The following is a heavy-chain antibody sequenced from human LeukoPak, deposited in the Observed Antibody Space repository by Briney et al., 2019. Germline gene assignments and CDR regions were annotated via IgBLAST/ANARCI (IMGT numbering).Heavy chain of an antibody. CDR2: ISGSGGST. D-gene: IGHD6-19*01. CDR1: GFTFSSYA. J-gene: IGHJ4*02. CDR3: EGGWNYYFDY. V-gene: IGHV3-23*01. Sequence: PGGSLRLSCAASGFTFSSYAMSWVLQAPGKGLEWVSAISGSGGSTYYADSVKGRFTISRDNSKNTLYLQMNGLRAEDTAVYYCEGGWNYYFDYWGQGTLVTVSS.